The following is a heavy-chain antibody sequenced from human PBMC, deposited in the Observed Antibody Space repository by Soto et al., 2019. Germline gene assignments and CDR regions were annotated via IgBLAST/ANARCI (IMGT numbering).Heavy chain of an antibody. CDR1: GYTFTGYY. Sequence: QVQLVQSGAEVKKPGASVKVSCKASGYTFTGYYMHWVRQAPGQGLEWMGWINPNTGDTNYAQKFQGRVNMTRDTSISTAYMDLSRLRSDDTAVYYCARGGLQVYWGQGTLVTVSS. CDR2: INPNTGDT. CDR3: ARGGLQVY. V-gene: IGHV1-2*02. J-gene: IGHJ4*02.